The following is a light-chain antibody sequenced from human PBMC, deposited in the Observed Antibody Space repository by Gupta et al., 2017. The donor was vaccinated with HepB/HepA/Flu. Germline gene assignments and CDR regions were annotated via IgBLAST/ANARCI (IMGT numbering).Light chain of an antibody. CDR3: AAWDVRYVV. V-gene: IGLV1-44*01. CDR2: SDN. CDR1: SSNIGTNT. J-gene: IGLJ2*01. Sequence: QSLLPHPPSPSATPGQRVTISCSGSSSNIGTNTVTWYQQVPGTAPKLLIYSDNQRPSGVPNRFSGSKSGTSASLAINGLQSEDEADYYCAAWDVRYVVFGGGTKLTVL.